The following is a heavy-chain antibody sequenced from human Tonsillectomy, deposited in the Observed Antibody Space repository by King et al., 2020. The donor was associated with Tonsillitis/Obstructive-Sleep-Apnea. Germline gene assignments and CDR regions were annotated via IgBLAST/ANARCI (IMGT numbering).Heavy chain of an antibody. CDR3: ARDQDYGSGSYFHYYYYMDV. D-gene: IGHD3-10*01. J-gene: IGHJ6*03. CDR2: IYSGGST. CDR1: GFTVSSNY. V-gene: IGHV3-53*01. Sequence: VQLVESGGGLIQPGGSLRLSCAASGFTVSSNYMSWVRQAPGKGLEWVSVIYSGGSTYYADSVRGRLTISSDNSKNTLYLQMNSLRAEDTAVYYCARDQDYGSGSYFHYYYYMDVWGKGTTVTVSS.